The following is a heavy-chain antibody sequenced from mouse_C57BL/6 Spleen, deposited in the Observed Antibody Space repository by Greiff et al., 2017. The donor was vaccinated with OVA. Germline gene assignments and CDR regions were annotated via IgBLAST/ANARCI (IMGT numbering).Heavy chain of an antibody. J-gene: IGHJ2*01. CDR1: GFTFTDYY. CDR2: IRNKANGYTT. V-gene: IGHV7-3*01. Sequence: EVQGVESGGGLVQPGGSLSLSCAASGFTFTDYYMSWVRQPPGKALEWLGFIRNKANGYTTEYSASVKGRFTISRDNSQSILYLQMNALRAEDSATYYCARYRYYSNFFDYWGQGTTLTVSS. D-gene: IGHD2-5*01. CDR3: ARYRYYSNFFDY.